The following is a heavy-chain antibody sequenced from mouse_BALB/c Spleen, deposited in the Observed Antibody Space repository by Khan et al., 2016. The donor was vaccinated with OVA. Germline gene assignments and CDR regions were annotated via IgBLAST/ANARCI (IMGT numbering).Heavy chain of an antibody. CDR1: GYTFTSYW. V-gene: IGHV1S41*01. D-gene: IGHD1-1*01. Sequence: DLVKPGASVKLSCKASGYTFTSYWINWIKQRPGQGLEWIGRIAPGSGSTSYTEMFKDKTILTVDTSSSTAYIQLISLSSEDSAVYFFARSNYYGSGRYAMDYWGQGTSVTVSS. CDR2: IAPGSGST. J-gene: IGHJ4*01. CDR3: ARSNYYGSGRYAMDY.